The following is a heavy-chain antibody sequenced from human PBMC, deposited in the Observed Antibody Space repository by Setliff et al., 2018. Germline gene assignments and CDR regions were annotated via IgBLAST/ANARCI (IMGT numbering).Heavy chain of an antibody. V-gene: IGHV3-48*01. D-gene: IGHD3-10*01. CDR3: ARLRAPGSHGLDP. CDR2: ISGSGSTI. J-gene: IGHJ5*02. CDR1: GFTFSSYS. Sequence: GSLRLSCAASGFTFSSYSMNWVRQAPGKGLEWVSYISGSGSTIYYADSVKGRFTISRDNAETSLYLQMNSLRADDTAVYYCARLRAPGSHGLDPWGQGTLVTVSS.